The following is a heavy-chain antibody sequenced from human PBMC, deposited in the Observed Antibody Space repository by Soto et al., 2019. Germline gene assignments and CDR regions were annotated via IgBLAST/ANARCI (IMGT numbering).Heavy chain of an antibody. CDR1: GIPLSSNY. CDR3: ARDGPYYYASRMDV. D-gene: IGHD3-10*01. Sequence: EVQLVESGGRLVKPGGSLRLSCVASGIPLSSNYMTWVRQAPGKGLEWVSVLHSGGDTYYANSVKGRFTISRHDSTNTLFLQMNSLTAEDTAVYYCARDGPYYYASRMDVWGQGTTVTVSS. CDR2: LHSGGDT. J-gene: IGHJ6*02. V-gene: IGHV3-53*04.